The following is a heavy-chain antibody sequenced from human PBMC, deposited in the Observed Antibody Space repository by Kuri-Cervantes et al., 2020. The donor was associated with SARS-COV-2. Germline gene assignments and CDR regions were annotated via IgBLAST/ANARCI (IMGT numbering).Heavy chain of an antibody. CDR2: IIPIFGTA. CDR1: GGTFSSYA. CDR3: ATSPNWRQGGGRDAFDI. J-gene: IGHJ3*02. Sequence: SVKVSCKASGGTFSSYAISWVRQAPGQGLEWMGGIIPIFGTANYAQKFQGRVTITTDESTSTAYMELSSLRSEDTAVYYCATSPNWRQGGGRDAFDIWSQGTMVTVSS. D-gene: IGHD1-20*01. V-gene: IGHV1-69*05.